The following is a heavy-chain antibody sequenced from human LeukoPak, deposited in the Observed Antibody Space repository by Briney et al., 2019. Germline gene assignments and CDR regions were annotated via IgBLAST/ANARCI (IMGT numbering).Heavy chain of an antibody. CDR1: GFTFSSYA. J-gene: IGHJ4*02. Sequence: EGSLRLSCAASGFTFSSYAMSWVRQAPGKGLEWVSAITGSSAASSGSTYYADSVQGRFTISRDNSKNTLYLQMNSLRAEDTAVYYCAKGSAVADIYFDYWGQGTLVTVSS. CDR2: ITGSSAASSGST. D-gene: IGHD6-19*01. CDR3: AKGSAVADIYFDY. V-gene: IGHV3-23*01.